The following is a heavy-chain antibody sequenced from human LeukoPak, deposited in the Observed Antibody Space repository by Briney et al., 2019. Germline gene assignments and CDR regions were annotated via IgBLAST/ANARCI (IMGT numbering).Heavy chain of an antibody. CDR2: ISGSGGST. Sequence: PGGSLRLSCAASGFTFSDYYMSWIRQAPGKGLEWVSAISGSGGSTYYADSVKGRFTISRDNSKNTLYLQMNSLRAEDTAVYYCARFLLGSDYYFHDWGQGTLVTVSS. CDR3: ARFLLGSDYYFHD. V-gene: IGHV3-23*01. D-gene: IGHD2-21*02. J-gene: IGHJ4*02. CDR1: GFTFSDYY.